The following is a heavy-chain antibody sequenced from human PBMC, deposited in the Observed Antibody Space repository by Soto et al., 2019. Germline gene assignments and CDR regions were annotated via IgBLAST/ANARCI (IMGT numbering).Heavy chain of an antibody. CDR2: IYSNGNT. CDR3: AREQPPALYFGMDV. CDR1: GLTVSSNY. V-gene: IGHV3-66*01. D-gene: IGHD2-15*01. J-gene: IGHJ6*02. Sequence: EVQLVESGGGLVQPGGSLRLSCAASGLTVSSNYMSWVRQAPGKGLEWVSVIYSNGNTYYADSVKGRFTISRDNSKHTVYLQMNSLRAEDKAVYYCAREQPPALYFGMDVWGQGTTVTVSS.